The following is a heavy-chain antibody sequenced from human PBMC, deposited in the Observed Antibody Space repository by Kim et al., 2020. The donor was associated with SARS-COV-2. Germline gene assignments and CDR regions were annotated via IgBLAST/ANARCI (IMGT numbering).Heavy chain of an antibody. Sequence: YYVDSVKGRLTNSRDNAKNSLYLQMNSLRAEDTAVYYCARAQAVAETFDYWGQGTLVTVSS. V-gene: IGHV3-7*04. CDR3: ARAQAVAETFDY. J-gene: IGHJ4*02. D-gene: IGHD6-19*01.